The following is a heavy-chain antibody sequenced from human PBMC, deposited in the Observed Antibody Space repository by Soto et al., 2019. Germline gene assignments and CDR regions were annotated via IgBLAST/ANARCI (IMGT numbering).Heavy chain of an antibody. CDR3: AIPVAHGKYSTQKIHYYYYMDV. CDR1: GGTFSSYT. V-gene: IGHV1-69*02. J-gene: IGHJ6*03. Sequence: ASVKVSCKASGGTFSSYTISWVRQAPGQGLEWMGRIIPILGIANYAQKFQGRVTITADKSTSTAYMELSSLRSEDTAVYYCAIPVAHGKYSTQKIHYYYYMDVWGKGTTVTVSS. D-gene: IGHD5-18*01. CDR2: IIPILGIA.